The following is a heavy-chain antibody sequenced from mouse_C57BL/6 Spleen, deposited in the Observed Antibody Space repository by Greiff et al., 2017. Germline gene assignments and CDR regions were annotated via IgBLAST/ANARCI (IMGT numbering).Heavy chain of an antibody. CDR2: IYPGDGDT. CDR3: AREGYYWYFDV. J-gene: IGHJ1*03. CDR1: GYAFSSSW. V-gene: IGHV1-82*01. Sequence: QVQLQQSGPELVKPGVSVKISCKASGYAFSSSWMNWVKQRPGKGLEWIGRIYPGDGDTNYNGKFKGKATLTADKSSSTAYMQLSSLTSEDSAVYFCAREGYYWYFDVWGTGTTVTVSS. D-gene: IGHD2-2*01.